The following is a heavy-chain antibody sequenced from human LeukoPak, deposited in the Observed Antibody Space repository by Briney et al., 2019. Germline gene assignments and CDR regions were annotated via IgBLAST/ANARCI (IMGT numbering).Heavy chain of an antibody. CDR1: GFTFSSYE. CDR3: AGSGYYDSSGYYYGY. CDR2: ISSSGSTI. D-gene: IGHD3-22*01. V-gene: IGHV3-48*03. J-gene: IGHJ4*02. Sequence: GGSLRLSCAASGFTFSSYEMNWVRQAPGKGLEWVSYISSSGSTIYYADSVKGRFTISRDNAKNSLYLQMNSLRAEDTAVYYCAGSGYYDSSGYYYGYWGQGTLVTVSS.